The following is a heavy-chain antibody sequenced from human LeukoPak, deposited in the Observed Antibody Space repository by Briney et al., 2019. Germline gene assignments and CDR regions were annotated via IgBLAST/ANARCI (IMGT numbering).Heavy chain of an antibody. D-gene: IGHD5-12*01. CDR3: ARTNSGYGFDY. J-gene: IGHJ4*02. CDR1: GGSFSGYY. Sequence: SETLSLTCAVYGGSFSGYYWSWIRQHPGKGLEWIGYIYYSGSTYYNPSLKSRVTISVDTSKNQFSLKLSSVTAADTAVYYCARTNSGYGFDYWGQGTLVTVSS. V-gene: IGHV4-31*11. CDR2: IYYSGST.